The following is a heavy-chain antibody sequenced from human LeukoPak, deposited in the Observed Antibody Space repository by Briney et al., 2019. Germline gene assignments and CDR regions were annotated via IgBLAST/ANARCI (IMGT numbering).Heavy chain of an antibody. CDR3: ARGRLASGGSYYFYYGMDV. D-gene: IGHD3-16*01. CDR2: INPDSGGT. V-gene: IGHV1-2*02. CDR1: GYTFTDAY. J-gene: IGHJ6*02. Sequence: ASVKVSCKTSGYTFTDAYIHWVRQAPGQGLEWMGCINPDSGGTNYPQRFQGRVTMSRDTTTTTAYMELSRLRFNDTAVYFCARGRLASGGSYYFYYGMDVWGQGTTVTVAS.